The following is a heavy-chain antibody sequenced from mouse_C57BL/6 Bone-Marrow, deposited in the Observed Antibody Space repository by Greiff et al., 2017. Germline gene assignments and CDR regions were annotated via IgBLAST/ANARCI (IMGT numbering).Heavy chain of an antibody. CDR2: IYPRSGNT. CDR3: EGGSSPFYAMDD. D-gene: IGHD1-1*01. V-gene: IGHV1-81*01. J-gene: IGHJ4*01. Sequence: QVQLQQSGAELARPGASVKLSCKASGYTFTSYGIRWVKQRTGQGLEWIGEIYPRSGNTYYNEKFKGKATLTADKSSSTAYMELRSLTSEDSAVYFCEGGSSPFYAMDDWGQGTSVTVSS. CDR1: GYTFTSYG.